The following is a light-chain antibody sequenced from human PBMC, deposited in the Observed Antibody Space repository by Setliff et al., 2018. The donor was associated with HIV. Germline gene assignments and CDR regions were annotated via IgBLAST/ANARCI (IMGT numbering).Light chain of an antibody. Sequence: QSALTQQPSVSGARGQRVTISCTGNRSNIGAGYDVHWYQQLPGTAPKIVIYGNSNRPSGVPDRFSGSKSGTSASLFITGLQAEDEADYYCASYTTSSTDIYVFGTGTKVTVL. CDR2: GNS. CDR1: RSNIGAGYD. V-gene: IGLV1-40*01. J-gene: IGLJ1*01. CDR3: ASYTTSSTDIYV.